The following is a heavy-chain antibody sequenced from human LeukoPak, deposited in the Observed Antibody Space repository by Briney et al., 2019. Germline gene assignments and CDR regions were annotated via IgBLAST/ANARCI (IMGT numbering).Heavy chain of an antibody. Sequence: VSVKVSCKASGYTFTSYYMHWVRQAPGQGLEWMGMINPSGGSTSYAQKLQGRVTMTRDTSTSTVYMELSSLRSEDTAVYYCARDQTDCSTTSCYKFHYGLDVWGQGTTVTVSS. D-gene: IGHD2-2*02. CDR3: ARDQTDCSTTSCYKFHYGLDV. J-gene: IGHJ6*02. V-gene: IGHV1-46*04. CDR1: GYTFTSYY. CDR2: INPSGGST.